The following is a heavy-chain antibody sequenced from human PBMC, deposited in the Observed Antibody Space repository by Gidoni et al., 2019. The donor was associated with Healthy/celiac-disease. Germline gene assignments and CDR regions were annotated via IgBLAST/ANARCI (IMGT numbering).Heavy chain of an antibody. Sequence: QVQLVQSGAEVKKPGASLKVSCMASGYTLPSYYMHWVRQAPGQGLEWMGIINPSGSSTSYAQKFQGRVTMTRDTSTSTVYMELSSLRSEDTAVYYCASGPDYYDSSGYYPGGDWGQGTLVTVSS. CDR1: GYTLPSYY. CDR2: INPSGSST. V-gene: IGHV1-46*03. CDR3: ASGPDYYDSSGYYPGGD. J-gene: IGHJ4*02. D-gene: IGHD3-22*01.